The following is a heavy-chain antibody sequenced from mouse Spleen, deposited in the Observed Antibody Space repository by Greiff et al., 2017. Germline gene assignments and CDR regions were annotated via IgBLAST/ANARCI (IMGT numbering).Heavy chain of an antibody. Sequence: EVMLVESGGGLVQPGGSLRLSCATSGFTFTDYYMSWVRQPPGKALEWLGFIRNKANGYTTEYSASVKGRFTISRDNSQSILYLQMNTLRAEDSATYYCARDVSPNWDYFDYWGQGTTLTVSS. CDR1: GFTFTDYY. J-gene: IGHJ2*01. CDR3: ARDVSPNWDYFDY. CDR2: IRNKANGYTT. D-gene: IGHD4-1*02. V-gene: IGHV7-3*02.